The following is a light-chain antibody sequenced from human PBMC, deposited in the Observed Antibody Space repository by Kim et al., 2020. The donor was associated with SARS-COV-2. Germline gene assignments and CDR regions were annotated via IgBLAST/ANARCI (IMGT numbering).Light chain of an antibody. CDR1: SGHNSYA. CDR3: QTWGTGILV. Sequence: ASVKLTCTLSSGHNSYAIAWHQQQPEKGPRYLMKLNSDGSHTKGDGIPDRFSGSSSEAERYLTISSLQSEDEADYYCQTWGTGILVFGGGTQLTVL. V-gene: IGLV4-69*01. CDR2: LNSDGSH. J-gene: IGLJ3*02.